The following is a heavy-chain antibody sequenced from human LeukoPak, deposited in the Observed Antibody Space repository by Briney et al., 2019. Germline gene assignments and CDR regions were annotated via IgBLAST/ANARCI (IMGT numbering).Heavy chain of an antibody. V-gene: IGHV4-39*07. J-gene: IGHJ6*03. CDR2: IYYSGST. Sequence: SETLSLTCTVSGDSISTSNSYWGWIRQPPGKGLEWIGSIYYSGSTYYNPSLKSRVTISVDTSKNQFSLKLSSVTAADTAVYYCARIMTTVVTYYYYYYYMDVWGKGTTVTVSS. CDR1: GDSISTSNSY. CDR3: ARIMTTVVTYYYYYYYMDV. D-gene: IGHD4-23*01.